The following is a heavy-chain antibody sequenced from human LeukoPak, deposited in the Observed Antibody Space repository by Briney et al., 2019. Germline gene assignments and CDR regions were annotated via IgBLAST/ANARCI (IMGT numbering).Heavy chain of an antibody. CDR3: AKCDSGGWRYYYYMDV. CDR2: ISGNGGST. V-gene: IGHV3-23*01. Sequence: PGGSLRLSCAASGFTFNSYAMSWVRQAPGKGLEWVSGISGNGGSTYYADSVKGRFTISRDNFKNTLYLQMSSLRAEDTAVYYCAKCDSGGWRYYYYMDVWGKGTTVTVSS. J-gene: IGHJ6*03. CDR1: GFTFNSYA. D-gene: IGHD6-19*01.